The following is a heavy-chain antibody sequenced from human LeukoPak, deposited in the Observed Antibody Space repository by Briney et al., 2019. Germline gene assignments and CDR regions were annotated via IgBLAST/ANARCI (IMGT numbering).Heavy chain of an antibody. J-gene: IGHJ3*02. D-gene: IGHD3-10*01. CDR2: IWADGTHE. V-gene: IGHV3-33*01. CDR1: GFTFSSYG. CDR3: AINHYGSNSDIFDI. Sequence: GRSLRLSRAGSGFTFSSYGMHWVRQAPGKGLEWVAVIWADGTHEDYIDSVKGRFTISRDNSKNTLYLQMNSLRADDTAVYYCAINHYGSNSDIFDIWGQGTMVTVSS.